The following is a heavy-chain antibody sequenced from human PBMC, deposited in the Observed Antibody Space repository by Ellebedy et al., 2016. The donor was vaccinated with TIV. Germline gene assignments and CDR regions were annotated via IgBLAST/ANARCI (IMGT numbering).Heavy chain of an antibody. CDR3: AHYTAATGGGWFDP. J-gene: IGHJ5*02. V-gene: IGHV2-5*01. Sequence: SGPTLVKPTQTLTLTCTFSGFSLSPIGGTVGWIRQPPGKTLDWLALIYWNGDKAYSPSLKSRVTITKDTSKNQVVLTMTNMEPVDTATYYCAHYTAATGGGWFDPWGQGTLVTVSS. D-gene: IGHD6-13*01. CDR1: GFSLSPIGGT. CDR2: IYWNGDK.